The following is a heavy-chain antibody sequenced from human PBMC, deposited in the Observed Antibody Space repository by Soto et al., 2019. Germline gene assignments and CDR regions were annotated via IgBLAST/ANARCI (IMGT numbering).Heavy chain of an antibody. J-gene: IGHJ4*02. CDR1: GYTFISYY. CDR2: INPSANST. Sequence: ASVKVSCKASGYTFISYYMHWVRQAPGQGLEWMGIINPSANSTNYEQKFQGRVTMTRDTSTSTVYMELSSLRAEDTAVYYCARDRPPRGPQTNGRFDYWGQGTLVTVSS. V-gene: IGHV1-46*01. CDR3: ARDRPPRGPQTNGRFDY. D-gene: IGHD2-8*01.